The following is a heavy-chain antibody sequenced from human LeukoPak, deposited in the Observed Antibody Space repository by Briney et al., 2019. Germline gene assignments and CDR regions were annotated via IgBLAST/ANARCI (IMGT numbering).Heavy chain of an antibody. Sequence: GASVKVSCKASGYTFTSYYMHWVRQAPGQGLEWMGIINPSGGSTSYAQKFQGRVTMTRDTSMSTVYMELSSLRSEDTAVYYCARGPIVVVVAATYGMDVWGQGTTVTVSS. V-gene: IGHV1-46*01. CDR1: GYTFTSYY. CDR3: ARGPIVVVVAATYGMDV. CDR2: INPSGGST. D-gene: IGHD2-15*01. J-gene: IGHJ6*02.